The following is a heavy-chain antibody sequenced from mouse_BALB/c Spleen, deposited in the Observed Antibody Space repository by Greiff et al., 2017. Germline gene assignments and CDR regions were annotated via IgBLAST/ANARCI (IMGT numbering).Heavy chain of an antibody. CDR2: INPYNGAT. CDR3: ARKKEREATDY. V-gene: IGHV1-26*01. CDR1: GYSFTGYY. D-gene: IGHD6-1*01. Sequence: EVQLQQSGPELVKPGASVKISCKASGYSFTGYYMHWVKQSHVKSLEWIGRINPYNGATSYNQNFKDKASLTVDKSSSTAYMELHSLTSEDSAVYYCARKKEREATDYWGQGTSVTVSS. J-gene: IGHJ4*01.